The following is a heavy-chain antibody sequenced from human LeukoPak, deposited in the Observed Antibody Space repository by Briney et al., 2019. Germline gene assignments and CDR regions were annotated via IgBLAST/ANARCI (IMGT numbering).Heavy chain of an antibody. CDR1: GFTFSTSG. Sequence: GGSLRLSCVASGFTFSTSGMHWVRQSPGKGLDWVAFIRNDGNKKNYAESVKGRFTISRDNSKNTLYLQMDSLSAEDTAVYYCVKVDTWGQGTLVTVSS. CDR3: VKVDT. J-gene: IGHJ4*02. D-gene: IGHD5-18*01. CDR2: IRNDGNKK. V-gene: IGHV3-30*02.